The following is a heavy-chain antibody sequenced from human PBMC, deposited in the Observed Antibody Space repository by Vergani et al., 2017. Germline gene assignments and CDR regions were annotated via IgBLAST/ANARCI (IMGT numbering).Heavy chain of an antibody. D-gene: IGHD2-2*01. Sequence: EVQLVQSGAEVKKPGESLKISCKGSGYSFTSYWIGWVRQMPGKGLKWRGIIYPGDSDTRYSPSFQGQVTISADKSISTAYLQWSSLKASDTAMYYCARVPRVVVVPAATLRSYWYFDLWGRGTLVTVSS. V-gene: IGHV5-51*01. CDR1: GYSFTSYW. CDR3: ARVPRVVVVPAATLRSYWYFDL. J-gene: IGHJ2*01. CDR2: IYPGDSDT.